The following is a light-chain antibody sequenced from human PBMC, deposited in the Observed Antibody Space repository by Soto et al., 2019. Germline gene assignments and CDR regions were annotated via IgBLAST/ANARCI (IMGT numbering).Light chain of an antibody. J-gene: IGKJ4*01. CDR1: QSVTTY. CDR3: QQRRKWPLT. CDR2: DAS. Sequence: DIALTQSPATLSLSPGERATLSCRASQSVTTYLAWYQQKPGQAPRLLNYDASNRATGIPARFSGSGSGTDFTLTISSLEPDDFALYYCQQRRKWPLTFGGGTRVEIK. V-gene: IGKV3-11*01.